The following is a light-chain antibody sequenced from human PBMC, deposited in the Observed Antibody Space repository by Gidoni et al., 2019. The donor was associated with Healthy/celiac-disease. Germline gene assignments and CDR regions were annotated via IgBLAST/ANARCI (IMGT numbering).Light chain of an antibody. CDR1: KSGDKY. Sequence: SYELTQPPSVSVSPGQTASITCSGDKSGDKYACWYQQKPGQSPVLVIYEDSTRPSGIPERFSGSHSGNTATLTISGAQAMDEADYYCQAWDSSTASVVFGGGTKLTVL. CDR3: QAWDSSTASVV. J-gene: IGLJ2*01. V-gene: IGLV3-1*01. CDR2: EDS.